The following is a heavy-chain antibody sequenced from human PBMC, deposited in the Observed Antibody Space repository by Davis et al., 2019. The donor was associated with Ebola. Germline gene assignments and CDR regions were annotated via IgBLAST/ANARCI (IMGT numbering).Heavy chain of an antibody. CDR1: GGSISSKSYY. CDR3: ARYLTTLFGIISHADY. V-gene: IGHV4-39*01. CDR2: IYYSGST. D-gene: IGHD3-3*01. J-gene: IGHJ4*02. Sequence: PSETLSLTCTVSGGSISSKSYYWGWIRQPPGKGLEWIGNIYYSGSTSYNPSLKSRVTISVDTSKNQFSLKLSSVTAADTSVYYCARYLTTLFGIISHADYWGQGTLVTVSS.